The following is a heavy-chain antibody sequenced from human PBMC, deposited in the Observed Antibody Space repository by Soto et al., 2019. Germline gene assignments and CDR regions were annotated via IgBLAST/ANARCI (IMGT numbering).Heavy chain of an antibody. V-gene: IGHV3-33*01. Sequence: GGSLRLSCAASGFTLSSYGMHWVRQAPGKGLEWVAVIWYDGSNKYYADSVKGRFTISRDNSKNTLYLQMDSLRAEDTAVYYCARDQFAYDYIWGSPNWGQGTWSPSPQ. CDR2: IWYDGSNK. D-gene: IGHD3-16*01. J-gene: IGHJ4*02. CDR1: GFTLSSYG. CDR3: ARDQFAYDYIWGSPN.